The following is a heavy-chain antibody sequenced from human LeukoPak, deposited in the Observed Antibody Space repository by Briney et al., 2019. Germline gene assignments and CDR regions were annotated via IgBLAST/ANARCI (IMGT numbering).Heavy chain of an antibody. V-gene: IGHV3-23*01. CDR2: ISGGGGST. D-gene: IGHD3-10*01. CDR3: AKLPVEELWFGEFYWFDP. J-gene: IGHJ5*02. CDR1: GFTFSSYA. Sequence: GGSLRLSCAASGFTFSSYAMSWVRQAPGKGLEWVSAISGGGGSTYYADSVKGRFTISRDNSKNTLYLQMNSLRAEDTAVYYCAKLPVEELWFGEFYWFDPWGQGTLVTVSS.